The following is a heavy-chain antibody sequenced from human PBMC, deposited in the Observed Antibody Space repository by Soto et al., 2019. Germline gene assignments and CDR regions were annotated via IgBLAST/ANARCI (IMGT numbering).Heavy chain of an antibody. Sequence: SETLSLTCTVSGGSISSYYWSWIRQPPGKGLEWIGYIYYSGSTNYNPSLKSRVTISVDTSKNQFSLKLSSVTAADTAVYYCARGRGRTDNYWGQGTLVTVSS. J-gene: IGHJ4*02. D-gene: IGHD3-9*01. CDR2: IYYSGST. V-gene: IGHV4-59*01. CDR1: GGSISSYY. CDR3: ARGRGRTDNY.